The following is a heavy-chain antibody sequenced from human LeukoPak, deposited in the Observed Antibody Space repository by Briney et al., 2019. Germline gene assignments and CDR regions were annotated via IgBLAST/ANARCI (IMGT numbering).Heavy chain of an antibody. J-gene: IGHJ4*02. Sequence: GGSLRLSCAASGFTFSSYWMSWVRQAPGKGLEWVANIKQDGSAKYYVDSVKGRFTISRDNPKNTLYLQMNSLRAEDTAVYYCARVGYYGSGSYHGPRPFDYWGQGTLVTVSS. CDR1: GFTFSSYW. CDR2: IKQDGSAK. CDR3: ARVGYYGSGSYHGPRPFDY. D-gene: IGHD3-10*01. V-gene: IGHV3-7*04.